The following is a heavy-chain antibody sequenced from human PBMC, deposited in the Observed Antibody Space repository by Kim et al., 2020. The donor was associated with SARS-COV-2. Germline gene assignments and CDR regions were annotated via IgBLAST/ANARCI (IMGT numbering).Heavy chain of an antibody. CDR3: AREGDWQRLRDYCGMDV. J-gene: IGHJ6*02. CDR2: IYRGGST. CDR1: GFLVSSNH. D-gene: IGHD4-17*01. Sequence: GGSLRLSCAASGFLVSSNHISWVRQAPGKGLEWVSVIYRGGSTYYVDSVKGRFTISRDNSKNTVYLQMSSLRAEDTAVYYCAREGDWQRLRDYCGMDVWGQGTTVIVS. V-gene: IGHV3-53*01.